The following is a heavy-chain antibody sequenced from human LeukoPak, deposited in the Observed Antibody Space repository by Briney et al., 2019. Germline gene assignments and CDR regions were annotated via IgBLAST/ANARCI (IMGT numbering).Heavy chain of an antibody. Sequence: ASVKVSCKVSGYTLTELSMHWVRQTPGKGLEWMGGFDPEDGETIYAQKFQGRVTMTEDTSTDTAYMEVSGLRSEDTALYYCTILVGATHFDYWGQGTLVTVSS. CDR2: FDPEDGET. J-gene: IGHJ4*02. V-gene: IGHV1-24*01. D-gene: IGHD1-26*01. CDR1: GYTLTELS. CDR3: TILVGATHFDY.